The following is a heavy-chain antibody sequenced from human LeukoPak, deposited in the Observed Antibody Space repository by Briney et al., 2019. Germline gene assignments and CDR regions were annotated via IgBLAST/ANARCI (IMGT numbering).Heavy chain of an antibody. J-gene: IGHJ4*02. CDR2: IKEDGSEK. CDR1: GFTFSDYW. Sequence: GGSLRLSCAASGFTFSDYWMSWVRQAPGKGLGWVANIKEDGSEKYYVDSVKGRFTTSRDNAKNSLYLQMNSLRAEDTAVYYCARYDYSLHYWGQGTLVTVSS. CDR3: ARYDYSLHY. D-gene: IGHD4-11*01. V-gene: IGHV3-7*05.